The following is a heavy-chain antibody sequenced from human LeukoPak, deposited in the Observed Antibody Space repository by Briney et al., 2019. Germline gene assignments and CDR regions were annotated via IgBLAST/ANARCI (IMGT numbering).Heavy chain of an antibody. J-gene: IGHJ4*02. V-gene: IGHV3-23*01. CDR3: ARRAGAYSHPYDY. Sequence: GALRLSCAASGFTFTTYGMSWVRQAPGKGLEWVSSISGSGGRTYFADSVRGRFTISRDNSKNTLYLQMNSLRAEDTAVYYCARRAGAYSHPYDYWGQGTLVTVSS. D-gene: IGHD4/OR15-4a*01. CDR2: ISGSGGRT. CDR1: GFTFTTYG.